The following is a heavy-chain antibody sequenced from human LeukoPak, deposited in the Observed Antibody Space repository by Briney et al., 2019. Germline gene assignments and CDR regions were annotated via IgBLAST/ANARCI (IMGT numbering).Heavy chain of an antibody. D-gene: IGHD1-1*01. CDR2: IKEDGSEK. CDR3: AKDRDRPQQRLDY. J-gene: IGHJ4*02. V-gene: IGHV3-7*03. CDR1: GFTFDKYW. Sequence: GGSLRLSCEASGFTFDKYWMSWVRQAPGRGLEWVANIKEDGSEKYYVDSVKGRFTISRDNVQNSLYLQMNSLRAEDTAVYYCAKDRDRPQQRLDYWGQGTLVTVSS.